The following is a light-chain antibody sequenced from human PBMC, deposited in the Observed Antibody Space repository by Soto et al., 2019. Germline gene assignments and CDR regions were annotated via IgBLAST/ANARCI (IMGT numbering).Light chain of an antibody. CDR1: QSVSGDY. CDR3: HQYGSSPIT. CDR2: SAS. J-gene: IGKJ5*01. Sequence: EAVLTQSGGTLSLSPLERDTLYCSSSQSVSGDYLAWYQQKPGQAPRLLIYSASLKPAGIPDRFSGSGSATDFTLTISRLEPEDFALFYCHQYGSSPITFGQGTRLEIK. V-gene: IGKV3-20*01.